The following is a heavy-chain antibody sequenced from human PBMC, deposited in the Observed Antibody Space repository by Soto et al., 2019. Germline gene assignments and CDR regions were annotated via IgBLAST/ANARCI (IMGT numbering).Heavy chain of an antibody. Sequence: EVQLVESXXXXAQPGWSRRLSCAASGFNFXDHAMHWVRQTPGKGXXXVSGISWNSSTINYAHSIKGRFTISRDNAKRTLYLQLNNLRPADTAMYFCVRSSGSQPRAGWFDPWGQGTLVTVS. CDR1: GFNFXDHA. CDR2: ISWNSSTI. J-gene: IGHJ5*02. V-gene: IGHV3-9*01. D-gene: IGHD1-26*01. CDR3: VRSSGSQPRAGWFDP.